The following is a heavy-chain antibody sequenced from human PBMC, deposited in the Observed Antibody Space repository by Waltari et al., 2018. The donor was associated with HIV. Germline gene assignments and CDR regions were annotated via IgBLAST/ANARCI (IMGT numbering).Heavy chain of an antibody. CDR3: ARRRVFSYDFDY. V-gene: IGHV4-39*01. D-gene: IGHD3-3*01. Sequence: QLQLQESGPGLVKPSETLSLTCSVSGASISSSSSYWGWIRQPPGKGLEWIGNIYYSGGTYSNPSLKSRLTVSLDTSKSQVSLRLRSVTAADTAVYYCARRRVFSYDFDYWGQGNLVIVSS. CDR2: IYYSGGT. J-gene: IGHJ4*02. CDR1: GASISSSSSY.